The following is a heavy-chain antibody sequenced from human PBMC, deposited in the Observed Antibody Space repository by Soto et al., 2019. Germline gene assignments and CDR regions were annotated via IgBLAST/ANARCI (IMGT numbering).Heavy chain of an antibody. CDR3: ASHYDIPTGTLAYFEF. Sequence: EVQVLESGGGLAQPGGSLRLSFAASGFTFNGMSWVRQAPGRGLEWISAISRSGDLVIYADSVKGRFTISRDNSKNTLYLQMNSQRAVDTAIYYCASHYDIPTGTLAYFEFWGQGALVAVSS. CDR2: ISRSGDLV. J-gene: IGHJ4*02. D-gene: IGHD3-9*01. V-gene: IGHV3-23*01. CDR1: GFTFNG.